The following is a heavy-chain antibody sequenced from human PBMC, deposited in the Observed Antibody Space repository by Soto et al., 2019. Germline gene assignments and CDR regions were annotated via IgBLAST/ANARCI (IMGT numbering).Heavy chain of an antibody. CDR3: ARVFRSWYRARERDDY. J-gene: IGHJ4*02. V-gene: IGHV3-11*06. CDR2: ISSSSSYT. D-gene: IGHD6-13*01. Sequence: PXASLLLSCAASGFTFSDYYMSWIRQAQGKGLEWVSYISSSSSYTNYADSVKGRFTISRDNAKNSLYLQMKSLRAEDTAVYYCARVFRSWYRARERDDYWGQGTLVTVSS. CDR1: GFTFSDYY.